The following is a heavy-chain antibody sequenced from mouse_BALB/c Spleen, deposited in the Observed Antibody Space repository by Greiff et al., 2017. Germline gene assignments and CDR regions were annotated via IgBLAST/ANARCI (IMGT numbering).Heavy chain of an antibody. Sequence: QVQLQQSGPELVKPGASVKISCKASGYAFSSSWMNWVKQRPGQGLEWIGRIYPGDGDTNYNGKFKGKATLTADKSSSTAYMQLSSLTSVDSAVYFCARERNGAMDYWGQGTSVTVSS. CDR1: GYAFSSSW. CDR2: IYPGDGDT. V-gene: IGHV1-82*01. J-gene: IGHJ4*01. CDR3: ARERNGAMDY.